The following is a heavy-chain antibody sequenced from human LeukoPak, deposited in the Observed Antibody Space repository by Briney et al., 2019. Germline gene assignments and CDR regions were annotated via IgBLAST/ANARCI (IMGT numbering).Heavy chain of an antibody. CDR1: GFTFRNYY. Sequence: GGSLRLSCAASGFTFRNYYMSWIRQAPGKGLEWVSYISSSGDTIYYADSVKGRFTISRDDAKNSLYLQMNSLRAEDTAVYYCARDGCSSTSCYADYWGQGTLVTVSS. J-gene: IGHJ4*02. CDR2: ISSSGDTI. V-gene: IGHV3-11*04. D-gene: IGHD2-2*01. CDR3: ARDGCSSTSCYADY.